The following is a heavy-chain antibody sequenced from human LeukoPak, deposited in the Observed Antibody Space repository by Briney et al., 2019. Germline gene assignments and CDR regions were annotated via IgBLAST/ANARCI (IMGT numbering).Heavy chain of an antibody. Sequence: ESLKISCKGSGYSFTNYWIAWVRQMPGKGLEWMGIIYPDDSDTRYSPSFQGQVTISADKSISTAYLQWSSLKASDTAMYCCARIWLRAFDIWGQGTMVTVSS. V-gene: IGHV5-51*01. CDR2: IYPDDSDT. J-gene: IGHJ3*02. CDR1: GYSFTNYW. CDR3: ARIWLRAFDI. D-gene: IGHD3-16*01.